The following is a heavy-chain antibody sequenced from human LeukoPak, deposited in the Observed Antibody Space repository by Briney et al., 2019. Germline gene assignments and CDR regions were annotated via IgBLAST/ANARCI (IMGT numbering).Heavy chain of an antibody. CDR1: GYTFTGYY. D-gene: IGHD4/OR15-4a*01. CDR3: ARRAGAYSHPYDY. J-gene: IGHJ4*02. CDR2: MNPNSGNT. V-gene: IGHV1-8*02. Sequence: ASVKVSCKASGYTFTGYYMHWVRQAPGQGLEWMGWMNPNSGNTGYAQKFQGRVTMTRNTSISTAYMELSSLRSEDTAVYYCARRAGAYSHPYDYWGQGTLVTVSS.